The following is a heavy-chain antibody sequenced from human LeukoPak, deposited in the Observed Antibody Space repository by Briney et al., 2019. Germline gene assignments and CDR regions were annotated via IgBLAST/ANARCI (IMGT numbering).Heavy chain of an antibody. D-gene: IGHD3-3*01. J-gene: IGHJ4*02. CDR1: GGSFSGYY. CDR3: ARGPLSDDFWSGYCLDY. Sequence: PSETLSLTCAVYGGSFSGYYWSWIRQPPGKGLEWIGEINHSGSTNYNPSLKSRVTISVDTSKNQFSLKLSSVTAADTAVYYCARGPLSDDFWSGYCLDYWGQGTLVTVSS. CDR2: INHSGST. V-gene: IGHV4-34*01.